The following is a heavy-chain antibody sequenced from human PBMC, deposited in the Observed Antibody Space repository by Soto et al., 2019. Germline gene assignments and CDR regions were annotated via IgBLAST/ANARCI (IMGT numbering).Heavy chain of an antibody. D-gene: IGHD6-19*01. CDR3: AREGMWYSSGWYLDY. CDR2: ISAYNGNT. CDR1: GYTFTSYG. Sequence: AAVKVSCKASGYTFTSYGISWVRQAPGQGLEWMGWISAYNGNTNYAQKLQGRVTMTTDTSTSTAYMELRSLRSDDTAVYYCAREGMWYSSGWYLDYWGQGTLVTVS. J-gene: IGHJ4*02. V-gene: IGHV1-18*01.